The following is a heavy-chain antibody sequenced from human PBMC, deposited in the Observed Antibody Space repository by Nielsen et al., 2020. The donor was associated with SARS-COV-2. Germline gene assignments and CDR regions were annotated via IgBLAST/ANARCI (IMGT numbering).Heavy chain of an antibody. J-gene: IGHJ4*02. D-gene: IGHD1-7*01. CDR1: GGSVSSGSYY. Sequence: SETLSLTCTVSGGSVSSGSYYWSWIRQPAGKGLEWIGRIYTSGSTNYNPSLKSRVTMSVDTSKNQFSLKLSSVTAADTAVYYCARDGGITGTGWIDYWGQGTLVTVSS. CDR3: ARDGGITGTGWIDY. CDR2: IYTSGST. V-gene: IGHV4-61*02.